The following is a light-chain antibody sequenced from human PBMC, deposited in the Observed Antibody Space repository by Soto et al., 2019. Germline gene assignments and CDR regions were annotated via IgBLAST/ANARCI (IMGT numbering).Light chain of an antibody. CDR3: HHCATSPLT. CDR1: QPVDHNS. CDR2: DAS. V-gene: IGKV3-20*01. Sequence: EIVLTQSPGTLSLSPGERATLSCRASQPVDHNSLAWYQQKPGQVPRLLIDDASNRATGIPDRFSGTGSGTDFPLTISRLEPEDFAVYYCHHCATSPLTFGGWTKVELK. J-gene: IGKJ4*01.